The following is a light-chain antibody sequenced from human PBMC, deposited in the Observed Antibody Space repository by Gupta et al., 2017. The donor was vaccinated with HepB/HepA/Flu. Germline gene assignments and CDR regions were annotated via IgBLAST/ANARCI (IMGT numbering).Light chain of an antibody. Sequence: SLSPGERATLSCRAIQSVSSSYLAWYQQKPGQAPRLLIYGASSRATGIPDRFSGSGSGTDFTLTISRLEPEDFAVYYCQQYGSSPLTFGGGTKVEIK. J-gene: IGKJ4*01. V-gene: IGKV3-20*01. CDR1: QSVSSSY. CDR3: QQYGSSPLT. CDR2: GAS.